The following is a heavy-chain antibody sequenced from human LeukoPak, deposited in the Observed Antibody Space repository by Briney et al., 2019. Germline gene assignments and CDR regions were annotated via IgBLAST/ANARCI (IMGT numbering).Heavy chain of an antibody. D-gene: IGHD3-10*01. Sequence: SETLSLTCAVSGGSISSSNWWSWVRQPPGKGLEWIGEIYHSGSTNYNPSLKSRVTISVDTSKKQFSLKLSSVTAADTAVYYCARHVGFITMVRGVINNNWFDPWGQGALVTVSS. CDR2: IYHSGST. CDR1: GGSISSSNW. V-gene: IGHV4-4*02. J-gene: IGHJ5*02. CDR3: ARHVGFITMVRGVINNNWFDP.